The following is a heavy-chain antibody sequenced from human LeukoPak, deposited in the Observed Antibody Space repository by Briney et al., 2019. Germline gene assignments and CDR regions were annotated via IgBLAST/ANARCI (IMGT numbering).Heavy chain of an antibody. J-gene: IGHJ4*02. CDR3: ARNDYGDLYYFDY. D-gene: IGHD4-17*01. V-gene: IGHV1-69*13. CDR2: IIPIFGTA. CDR1: GGTFSSYA. Sequence: ASVKVSCKASGGTFSSYAISWVRQAPGQGLEWMGGIIPIFGTANYAQKFQGRVTITADESTSTAYMELSSLRSEDTAVYYCARNDYGDLYYFDYWGQGTLVTVSS.